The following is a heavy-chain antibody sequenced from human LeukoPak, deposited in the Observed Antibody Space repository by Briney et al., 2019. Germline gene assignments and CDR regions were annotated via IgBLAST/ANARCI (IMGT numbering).Heavy chain of an antibody. V-gene: IGHV4-34*01. CDR1: GGSFSGYY. D-gene: IGHD6-19*01. CDR2: INHSGST. J-gene: IGHJ5*02. CDR3: ASLYSSGFNWFDP. Sequence: SETLSLTCAVYGGSFSGYYWSWIRQPPGKGLEWIGVINHSGSTNYNPSLKSRVTISVDTSKNQFSLKLSSVTAADTAVYYCASLYSSGFNWFDPWGQGTLVTVSS.